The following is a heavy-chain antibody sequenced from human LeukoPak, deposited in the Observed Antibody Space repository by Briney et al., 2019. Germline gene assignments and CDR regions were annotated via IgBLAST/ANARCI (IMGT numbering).Heavy chain of an antibody. J-gene: IGHJ4*02. CDR3: ARRKGFGEGYFDS. CDR2: IYYSRST. V-gene: IGHV4-39*01. CDR1: GGSISNTLYY. Sequence: PSETLSLTCTVSGGSISNTLYYWAWIRQPPGKGLESIGSIYYSRSTYYSPSLKSRVTISVDTSKNQFSLKLTSVTAADTAVYCCARRKGFGEGYFDSWGQGTLVTVSS. D-gene: IGHD3-10*01.